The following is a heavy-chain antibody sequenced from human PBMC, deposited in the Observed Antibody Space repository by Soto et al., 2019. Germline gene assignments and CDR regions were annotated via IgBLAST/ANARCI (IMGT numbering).Heavy chain of an antibody. CDR3: AKELVNSGWTYFDY. CDR2: ISDSGGRT. D-gene: IGHD6-19*01. Sequence: GGSLRLSCAASGFTFNTYAMSWVRQAPGKGLEWVSAISDSGGRTYYADSVKGRFTISRDNSKNTLYLQMNSLRAEDTAVYFCAKELVNSGWTYFDYWGQGTLVTVSS. V-gene: IGHV3-23*01. J-gene: IGHJ4*02. CDR1: GFTFNTYA.